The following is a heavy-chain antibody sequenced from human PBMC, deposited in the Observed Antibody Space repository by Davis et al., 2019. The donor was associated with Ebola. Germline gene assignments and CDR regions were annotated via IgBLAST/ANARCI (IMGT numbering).Heavy chain of an antibody. J-gene: IGHJ4*02. CDR1: GYTFISYY. Sequence: AASVKVSCKASGYTFISYYMHWVRQAPGQGLEWMGMINPSSGSTTFAQKFQGRITMTTDTSTSTVYMELSSLRSEDTAEYYCAREYPVGSSGYYYWGQGTLVTVSS. CDR3: AREYPVGSSGYYY. CDR2: INPSSGST. D-gene: IGHD3-22*01. V-gene: IGHV1-46*01.